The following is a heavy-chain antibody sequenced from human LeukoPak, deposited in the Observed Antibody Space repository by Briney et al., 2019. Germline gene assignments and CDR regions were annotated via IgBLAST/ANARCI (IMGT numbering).Heavy chain of an antibody. CDR2: INPNSGGT. D-gene: IGHD3-10*01. CDR1: GYTFSSYG. J-gene: IGHJ4*02. CDR3: ARGISMVRGVNY. Sequence: GASVKVSCKASGYTFSSYGISWVRQAPGQGLEWMGWINPNSGGTNYAQKFQGRVTMTRATSISTAYMELTSLRSDDTAVYYCARGISMVRGVNYWGQGTLVTVSS. V-gene: IGHV1-2*02.